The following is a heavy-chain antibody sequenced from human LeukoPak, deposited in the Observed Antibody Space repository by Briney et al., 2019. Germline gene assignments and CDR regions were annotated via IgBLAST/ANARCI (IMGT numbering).Heavy chain of an antibody. D-gene: IGHD2-2*01. CDR1: GGSISSGSYY. CDR3: ARDPVPAHAFDI. Sequence: PSETLSLTCTVSGGSISSGSYYWSWIRQPAGKGLEWIGRIYTSGSTNYNPSLKSRVTIPVDTSKNQFSLKLSSVTAADTAVYYCARDPVPAHAFDIWGQGTMVTVSS. CDR2: IYTSGST. J-gene: IGHJ3*02. V-gene: IGHV4-61*02.